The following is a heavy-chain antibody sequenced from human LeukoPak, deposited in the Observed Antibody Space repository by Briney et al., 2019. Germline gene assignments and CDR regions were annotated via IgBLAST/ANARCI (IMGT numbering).Heavy chain of an antibody. V-gene: IGHV3-9*01. D-gene: IGHD2-2*01. CDR3: VSFYETY. CDR1: GFTFDDYA. Sequence: GGSLRLSCAASGFTFDDYAMHWVRQAPGKGLEWVSGISWNSGSIGYADSVKGRFTISRDNAKNTVYLQMNNLRAEDTAVYYCVSFYETYWGRGTLVTVSS. J-gene: IGHJ4*02. CDR2: ISWNSGSI.